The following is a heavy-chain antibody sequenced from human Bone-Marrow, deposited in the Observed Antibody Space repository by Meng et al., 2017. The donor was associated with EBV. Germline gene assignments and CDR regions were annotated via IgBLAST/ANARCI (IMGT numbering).Heavy chain of an antibody. Sequence: QVQVVQSGAGVKRPGSSVKFSCRSSGGTFRSDAVSWVRQAPGQGLEWMGGLIPMSDAPHYAQKFQGRVTMTADESTSTHYMDLTGLRSDDTAVYYCASESGRGFTPDYWGQGTLVPSPQ. V-gene: IGHV1-69*01. J-gene: IGHJ4*02. CDR1: GGTFRSDA. CDR2: LIPMSDAP. D-gene: IGHD3-10*01. CDR3: ASESGRGFTPDY.